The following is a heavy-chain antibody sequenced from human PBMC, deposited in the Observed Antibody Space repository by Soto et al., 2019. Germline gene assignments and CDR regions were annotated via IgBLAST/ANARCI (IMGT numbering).Heavy chain of an antibody. D-gene: IGHD5-18*01. CDR3: ARDLDRGYSYGLDY. J-gene: IGHJ4*02. CDR2: IKQDGGEK. V-gene: IGHV3-7*05. Sequence: PGGSLSLSCEASGFTFTTYWMSWVRQAPGKGLEWVANIKQDGGEKYYVDSVRGRFTISRDNAKSSLYLQMNSLRADDTAVYFCARDLDRGYSYGLDYWGQGTLVTVSS. CDR1: GFTFTTYW.